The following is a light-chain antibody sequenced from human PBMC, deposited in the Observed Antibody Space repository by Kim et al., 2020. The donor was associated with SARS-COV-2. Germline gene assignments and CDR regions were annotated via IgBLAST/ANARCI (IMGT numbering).Light chain of an antibody. J-gene: IGKJ4*01. V-gene: IGKV1-17*03. Sequence: ASVGDRVTITCRASQDIKNWLAWYQQKPGKVPKCLIYEAFSLETGVPSRFSGSGSGTEFSLTISSLQAEDFATYYCQQHKSYPLTFGGGTKVDIK. CDR2: EAF. CDR1: QDIKNW. CDR3: QQHKSYPLT.